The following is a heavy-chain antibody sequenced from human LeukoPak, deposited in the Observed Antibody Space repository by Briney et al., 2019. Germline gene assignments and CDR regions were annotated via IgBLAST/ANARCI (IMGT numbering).Heavy chain of an antibody. J-gene: IGHJ3*02. CDR3: ARDRDGYKQGAFDI. Sequence: GGSLRLSCAASGFIFSGYNMNWVRQDPGKGLEWVSSISSSSSYTYYADSVKGRFTISRDNAKNSLYLQMNSLRAEDTAVYYCARDRDGYKQGAFDIWGQGTMVTVSS. CDR1: GFIFSGYN. D-gene: IGHD5-24*01. V-gene: IGHV3-21*01. CDR2: ISSSSSYT.